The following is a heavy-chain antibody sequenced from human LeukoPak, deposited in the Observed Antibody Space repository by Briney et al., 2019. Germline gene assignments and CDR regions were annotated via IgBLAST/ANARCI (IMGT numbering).Heavy chain of an antibody. Sequence: SVKVSCMASGFTFTSSAVQWVRQARGQRLEWIGWIVVGSGNTNYAQKFQETVTSTRDMSTSTAYMELSSLRSEDTAVYYCAAVHYYDSSGYYGVDYWGQGTLVTVSS. D-gene: IGHD3-22*01. CDR3: AAVHYYDSSGYYGVDY. CDR1: GFTFTSSA. J-gene: IGHJ4*02. CDR2: IVVGSGNT. V-gene: IGHV1-58*01.